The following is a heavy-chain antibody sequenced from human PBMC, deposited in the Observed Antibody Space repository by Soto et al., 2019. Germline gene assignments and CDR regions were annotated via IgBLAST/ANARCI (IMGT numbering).Heavy chain of an antibody. Sequence: ASVKVSCKVSGYTLTELSMHWVRQAPGKGLEWMGGFDPEDGETIYAQKFQGRVTMTEDTSTDAAYMELSSLRSEDTAVYYCGTTQPPHSSGYLDCWGQGTLVTVSS. J-gene: IGHJ4*02. D-gene: IGHD3-22*01. CDR2: FDPEDGET. V-gene: IGHV1-24*01. CDR1: GYTLTELS. CDR3: GTTQPPHSSGYLDC.